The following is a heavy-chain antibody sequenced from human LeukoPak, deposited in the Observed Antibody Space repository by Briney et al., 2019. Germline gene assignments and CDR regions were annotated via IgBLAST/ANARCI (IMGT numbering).Heavy chain of an antibody. D-gene: IGHD1-14*01. V-gene: IGHV3-53*01. CDR3: ARGVEPLAANTLAY. CDR1: GFTVITND. J-gene: IGHJ4*02. Sequence: PGGSLRLSCAASGFTVITNDMTWVRQAPGKGLEWVSVLYSDGKTKYTDSVKGRFTISRDNYTLYLEMNSLSPDDPAVYYCARGVEPLAANTLAYWGQGTLVTVSS. CDR2: LYSDGKT.